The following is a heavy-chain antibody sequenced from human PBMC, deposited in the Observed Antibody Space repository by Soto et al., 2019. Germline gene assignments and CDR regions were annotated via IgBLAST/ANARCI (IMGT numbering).Heavy chain of an antibody. CDR3: TTVRVEAIIYHHDY. J-gene: IGHJ4*02. CDR1: EFTVSRSY. D-gene: IGHD1-26*01. V-gene: IGHV3-66*01. Sequence: GSLRLSCAASEFTVSRSYMSWVRQAPGKGLEWVSVIYGDDRTYYADSVKGRFTISRDSSKNTLYLQMNSLRAEDTAVYYCTTVRVEAIIYHHDYGGQGTQVTVSS. CDR2: IYGDDRT.